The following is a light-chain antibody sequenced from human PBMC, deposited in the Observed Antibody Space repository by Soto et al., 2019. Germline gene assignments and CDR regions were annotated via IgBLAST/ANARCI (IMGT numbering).Light chain of an antibody. V-gene: IGLV2-14*01. CDR3: SSYSIRTAYL. CDR1: SSDVGGYDY. CDR2: EVS. Sequence: QSVLTQPASVSGSPGQSITISCTGTSSDVGGYDYVSWYQLHPGKAPKLMVFEVSNRPSGVSYRFSGSKSGNTASLTISGLQAEEEADHFCSSYSIRTAYLFGTGTKVTV. J-gene: IGLJ1*01.